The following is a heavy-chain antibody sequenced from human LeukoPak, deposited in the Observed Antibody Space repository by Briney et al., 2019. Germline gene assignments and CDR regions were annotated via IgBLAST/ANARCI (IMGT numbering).Heavy chain of an antibody. D-gene: IGHD2-8*01. Sequence: SETLSLTCTVSGGSISSSSYYWGWIRQPPGKGLEWIGSIYYSGSTYYNPSLKRRVSISADTSMNQFSLKVTSVTAADTAVYYCTKGLEREYADAWGQGTLVTVSS. J-gene: IGHJ5*02. CDR2: IYYSGST. V-gene: IGHV4-39*07. CDR1: GGSISSSSYY. CDR3: TKGLEREYADA.